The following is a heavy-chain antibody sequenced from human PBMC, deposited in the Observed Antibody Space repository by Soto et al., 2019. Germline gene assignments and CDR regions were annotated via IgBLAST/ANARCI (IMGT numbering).Heavy chain of an antibody. V-gene: IGHV4-39*01. D-gene: IGHD2-8*01. J-gene: IGHJ6*02. Sequence: SETMSLTRTVTGGSIASSSYYWDWIRQHPGKGLEWIGSIYYSGSTYYNPSLKSRVTISVDTSKNQFSLKLSSVTAADTAVYYCAGYCTNGVCYSYYYYYGMDVWGQGTTVT. CDR1: GGSIASSSYY. CDR2: IYYSGST. CDR3: AGYCTNGVCYSYYYYYGMDV.